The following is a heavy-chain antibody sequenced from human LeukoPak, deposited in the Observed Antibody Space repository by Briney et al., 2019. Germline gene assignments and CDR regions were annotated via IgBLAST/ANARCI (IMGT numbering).Heavy chain of an antibody. D-gene: IGHD3-10*01. J-gene: IGHJ4*02. CDR1: GDSIHNGNYY. Sequence: SETLSLTCTVSGDSIHNGNYYWALIRQPPGKELEWIGSVYHTGTSLYNPSLKSRVTISVDTSKNQFSLKLSSVTAADTAVYYCARTYRSGSYYNAFVYWGQGTLVTVSS. CDR3: ARTYRSGSYYNAFVY. CDR2: VYHTGTS. V-gene: IGHV4-39*07.